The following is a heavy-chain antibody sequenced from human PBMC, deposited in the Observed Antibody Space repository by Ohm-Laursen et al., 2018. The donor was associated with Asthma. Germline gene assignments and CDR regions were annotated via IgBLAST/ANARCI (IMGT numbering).Heavy chain of an antibody. CDR1: GFTFSSYA. Sequence: SLRLSCAASGFTFSSYAMHWVRQAPGKGMEWVAVGGSYYDGGLKYYADSVNGRFTVSRDDSKNTLYLQMNSLRPDDTAVYYCARDHYYSSGTYSDYWGQGTLVTVSS. J-gene: IGHJ4*02. CDR2: GGSYYDGGLK. V-gene: IGHV3-30-3*01. D-gene: IGHD3-10*01. CDR3: ARDHYYSSGTYSDY.